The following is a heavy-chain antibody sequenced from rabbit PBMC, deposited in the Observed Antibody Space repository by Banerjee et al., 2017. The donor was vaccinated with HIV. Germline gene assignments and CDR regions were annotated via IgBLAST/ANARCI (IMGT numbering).Heavy chain of an antibody. D-gene: IGHD2-1*01. V-gene: IGHV1S40*01. CDR1: GFSFSSSYY. CDR2: IYAGNSGST. Sequence: QQLVESGGGLVKPGASLTLTCTASGFSFSSSYYMCWVRQAPGKGLEWIACIYAGNSGSTDYASWAKGRFTISETSSTTVTLQMTSLTAADTATYFCAGGADDYRDGFNLWGPGTLVTVS. CDR3: AGGADDYRDGFNL. J-gene: IGHJ4*01.